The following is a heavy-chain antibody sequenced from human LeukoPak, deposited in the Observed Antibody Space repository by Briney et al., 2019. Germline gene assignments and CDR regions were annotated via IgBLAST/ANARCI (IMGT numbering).Heavy chain of an antibody. Sequence: SQTLSLTCTVSADSISSSGHYWTWIRQHPGKVPETIGFIHFSGSTNHNPSLKSRVAISVDASKNQFSLRLSSVTSADTAVYYCARGGNRFGGFYFDYWGQGILVTVSS. CDR2: IHFSGST. V-gene: IGHV4-31*03. CDR1: ADSISSSGHY. CDR3: ARGGNRFGGFYFDY. J-gene: IGHJ4*02. D-gene: IGHD3-10*01.